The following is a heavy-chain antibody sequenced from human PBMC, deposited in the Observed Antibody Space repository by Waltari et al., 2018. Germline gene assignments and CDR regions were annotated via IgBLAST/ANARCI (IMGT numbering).Heavy chain of an antibody. Sequence: EVQVVESGGGLVQPGGSLRLSCAASGFTFSRYWMHWVRQAPGEGLVWVSRINSEGTSTSYADSVKGRFTISRDNAKNTLDLQMNSLRAEDTAVYYCARSEGYASPLDFWGQGTLVTVSS. V-gene: IGHV3-74*01. D-gene: IGHD1-1*01. CDR3: ARSEGYASPLDF. CDR1: GFTFSRYW. J-gene: IGHJ4*02. CDR2: INSEGTST.